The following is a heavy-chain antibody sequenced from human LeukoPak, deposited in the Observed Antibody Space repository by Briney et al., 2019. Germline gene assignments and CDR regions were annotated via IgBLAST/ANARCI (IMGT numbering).Heavy chain of an antibody. Sequence: PSETLSLTCAVYGGSFSGYYWSWIRQPPGKGLEWIGEINHSESTNYNPSLKSRVTVSVDTSKNQFSLKLSSVTAADTAVYYCARKQWLGHIDYWGQGTLVTVSS. D-gene: IGHD6-19*01. V-gene: IGHV4-34*01. CDR2: INHSEST. J-gene: IGHJ4*02. CDR3: ARKQWLGHIDY. CDR1: GGSFSGYY.